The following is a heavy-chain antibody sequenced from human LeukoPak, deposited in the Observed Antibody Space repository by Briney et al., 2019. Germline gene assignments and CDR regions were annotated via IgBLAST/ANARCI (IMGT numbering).Heavy chain of an antibody. CDR3: ARARDLGDAFDI. Sequence: GGSLRLSCAASGFMFNGYSMTWVRQAPGKGLEWVSYISGGSDYIFYTDSVKGRFTISRDNAKKSLYLQLNSLRVEDTAVYYCARARDLGDAFDIWGQGTMVTVSS. V-gene: IGHV3-21*01. CDR2: ISGGSDYI. J-gene: IGHJ3*02. CDR1: GFMFNGYS. D-gene: IGHD3-10*01.